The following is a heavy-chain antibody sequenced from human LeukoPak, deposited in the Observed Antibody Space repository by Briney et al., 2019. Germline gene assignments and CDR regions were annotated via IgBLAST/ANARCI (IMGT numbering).Heavy chain of an antibody. V-gene: IGHV3-7*03. D-gene: IGHD3-3*01. CDR1: GFTFNTYW. CDR3: ARGESFGVVIIPPDY. Sequence: GGSLRLSCAASGFTFNTYWMSWVREAPGKGLEWVANIKEDESEKYYVDSVKGRFTISRDNAKNSLYLQMNSLRAEDTAVYYCARGESFGVVIIPPDYWGQGTLVTVSS. CDR2: IKEDESEK. J-gene: IGHJ4*02.